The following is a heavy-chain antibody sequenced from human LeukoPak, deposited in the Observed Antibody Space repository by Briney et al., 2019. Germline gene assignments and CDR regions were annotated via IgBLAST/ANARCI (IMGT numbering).Heavy chain of an antibody. CDR3: ARDLWDFWSGFDY. D-gene: IGHD3-3*01. CDR2: ISSSGSTI. J-gene: IGHJ4*02. CDR1: GFTFSSYE. V-gene: IGHV3-48*03. Sequence: GGSLRLSCAASGFTFSSYEMTWVRQAPGKGLEWVSYISSSGSTIYYADSVKGRFTISRDNAKNSLYLQMNSLRAEGTAVYYCARDLWDFWSGFDYWGQGTLVTVSS.